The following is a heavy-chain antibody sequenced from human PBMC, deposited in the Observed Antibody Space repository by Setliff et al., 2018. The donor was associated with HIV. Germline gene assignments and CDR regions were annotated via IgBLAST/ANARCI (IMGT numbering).Heavy chain of an antibody. CDR3: ARGMDYYDTSGYYQYYFDY. CDR1: GYTFTSYF. J-gene: IGHJ4*02. CDR2: IDPNGGAT. Sequence: GASVKVSCKAFGYTFTSYFLHWVRQAPGQGLEWLGIIDPNGGATNNAQKFQGRLTMTRDTSISTAYMELSRLRSDDTAVYYCARGMDYYDTSGYYQYYFDYWGQGTLVTVSS. D-gene: IGHD3-22*01. V-gene: IGHV1-46*01.